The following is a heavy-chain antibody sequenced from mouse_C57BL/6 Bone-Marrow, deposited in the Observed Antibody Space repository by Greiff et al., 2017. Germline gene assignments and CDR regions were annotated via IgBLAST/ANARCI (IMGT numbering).Heavy chain of an antibody. CDR3: ARGGGDGRDYFDY. Sequence: VQLQQPGAELVKPGASVKLSCKASGYTFTSYWMHWVKPRPGRGLEWIGRIDPNSGGPKYNEKFKRKATLTVDKPSSTAYMQLSIRTCEDSAVYYCARGGGDGRDYFDYWGQGTTLTVYS. V-gene: IGHV1-72*01. J-gene: IGHJ2*01. CDR1: GYTFTSYW. D-gene: IGHD3-3*01. CDR2: IDPNSGGP.